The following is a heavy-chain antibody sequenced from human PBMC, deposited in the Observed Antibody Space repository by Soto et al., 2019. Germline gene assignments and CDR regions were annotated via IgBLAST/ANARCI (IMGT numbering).Heavy chain of an antibody. CDR1: GGSISSSSYY. Sequence: SETLSLTPTVSGGSISSSSYYWGWIRQPPVKGLVWIGSIYYSGTTYYNPSLKSRVTISVDTSKNQFSLKLSSVTAADTAVYYCARHRGYYDILTGYYTELNFDYWGQGTLVTVSS. D-gene: IGHD3-9*01. V-gene: IGHV4-39*01. J-gene: IGHJ4*02. CDR2: IYYSGTT. CDR3: ARHRGYYDILTGYYTELNFDY.